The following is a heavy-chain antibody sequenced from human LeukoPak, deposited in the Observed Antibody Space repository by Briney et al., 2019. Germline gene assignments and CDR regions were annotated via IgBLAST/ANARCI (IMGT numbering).Heavy chain of an antibody. Sequence: ASVKVSCKASGYTFTSYDINWVRQATGQGLEWMGWMNPNGGNTGYAQKFQGRVTMTRNTSISTAYMELSSLRSEDTAVYYCASEGYDYVWGSYRYGNYWGQGTLVTVSS. J-gene: IGHJ4*02. CDR1: GYTFTSYD. V-gene: IGHV1-8*01. D-gene: IGHD3-16*02. CDR3: ASEGYDYVWGSYRYGNY. CDR2: MNPNGGNT.